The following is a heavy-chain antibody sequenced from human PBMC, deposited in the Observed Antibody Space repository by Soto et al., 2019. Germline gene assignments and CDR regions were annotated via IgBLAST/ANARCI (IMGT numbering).Heavy chain of an antibody. Sequence: ASVKVSCKASGYTFTSYYMHWVRQAPGQGLEWMGWINPNSGGTNYAQKFQCRVTMTRDPSTSTAYMELSSLRSDDTAVYYCARSASISCTSTSCYNSWCDPGGQGTLVTVSS. CDR2: INPNSGGT. J-gene: IGHJ5*02. D-gene: IGHD2-2*02. V-gene: IGHV1-2*02. CDR1: GYTFTSYY. CDR3: ARSASISCTSTSCYNSWCDP.